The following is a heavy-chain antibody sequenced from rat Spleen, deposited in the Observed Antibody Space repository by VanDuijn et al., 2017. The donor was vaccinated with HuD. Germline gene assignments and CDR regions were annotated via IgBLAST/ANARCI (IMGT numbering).Heavy chain of an antibody. D-gene: IGHD1-11*01. Sequence: QVQLKESGPGLVQPSQTLSLTCTVSGFSLTSNSVHWVRQPPGKGLAWMGGIWGDGSTDYNSALKSRLSISRDTSKSQVFLKMNSLQTDDTAIYFCTTEGIWGQGVMVTVSS. V-gene: IGHV2-1*01. CDR1: GFSLTSNS. CDR2: IWGDGST. CDR3: TTEGI. J-gene: IGHJ2*01.